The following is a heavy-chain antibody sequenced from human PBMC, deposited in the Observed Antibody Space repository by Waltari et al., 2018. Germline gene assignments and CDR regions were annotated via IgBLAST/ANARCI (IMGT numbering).Heavy chain of an antibody. CDR3: ARDRSGSYKDFDY. CDR2: IYYSGST. Sequence: QLQLQESGPGLVKPSETLSLTCPVSGGSISSSRYSWRWIRHPPGKGLEWIGSIYYSGSTYYNPSLKSRVTISVDTSKNQFSLKLSSVTAADTAVYYCARDRSGSYKDFDYWGQGTLVTVSS. J-gene: IGHJ4*02. CDR1: GGSISSSRYS. V-gene: IGHV4-39*07. D-gene: IGHD1-26*01.